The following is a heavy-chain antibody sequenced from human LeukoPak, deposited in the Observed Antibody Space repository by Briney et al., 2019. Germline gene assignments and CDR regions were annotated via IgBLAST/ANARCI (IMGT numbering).Heavy chain of an antibody. J-gene: IGHJ4*02. CDR1: GGSINTYY. CDR2: IHYRGSP. Sequence: PSETLFLTCTVPGGSINTYYWSWIRQPPGKGLEWIGNIHYRGSPNYNPSLKSRVTISVDTSNNQFSLKLRPVTAADTAVYYCARHNKTPTYYYGSGSYFDSWGQGTLVTVSS. D-gene: IGHD3-10*01. CDR3: ARHNKTPTYYYGSGSYFDS. V-gene: IGHV4-59*08.